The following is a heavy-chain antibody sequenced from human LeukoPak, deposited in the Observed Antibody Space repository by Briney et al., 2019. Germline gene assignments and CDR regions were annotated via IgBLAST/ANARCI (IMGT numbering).Heavy chain of an antibody. CDR3: ARDTHLDY. CDR1: GFTFDDYG. D-gene: IGHD2-15*01. V-gene: IGHV3-7*01. CDR2: IKQDGSEK. J-gene: IGHJ4*02. Sequence: GGSLRLSCAASGFTFDDYGVSWVRQAPGKGLEWVANIKQDGSEKFYVDSVKGRFTISRDNAKNSLYLQMNSLRAEDTAVYYCARDTHLDYWGQGTLVTVSS.